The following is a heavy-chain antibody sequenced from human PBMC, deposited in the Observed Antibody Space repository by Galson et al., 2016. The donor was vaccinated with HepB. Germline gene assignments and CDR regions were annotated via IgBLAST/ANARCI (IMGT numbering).Heavy chain of an antibody. Sequence: SVKVSCKASGYSFTSSGVSWVRQAPGQGLEWMGRIAGYNGNTKYAQKFQGRVTMTTDTSTSTAYMELRSLRTDDTAVYYCATDRRRGWYCFDPWGQGTLVTVSS. CDR2: IAGYNGNT. CDR1: GYSFTSSG. V-gene: IGHV1-18*01. CDR3: ATDRRRGWYCFDP. J-gene: IGHJ5*02. D-gene: IGHD6-19*01.